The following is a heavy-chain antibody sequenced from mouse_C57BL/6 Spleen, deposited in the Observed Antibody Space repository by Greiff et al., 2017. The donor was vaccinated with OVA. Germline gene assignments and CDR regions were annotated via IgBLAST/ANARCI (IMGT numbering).Heavy chain of an antibody. D-gene: IGHD2-4*01. V-gene: IGHV1-53*01. CDR3: AGPLCDDYAWFAY. J-gene: IGHJ3*01. CDR1: GYTFTSYW. Sequence: VQLQQPGTELVKPGASVKLSCKASGYTFTSYWMHWVKQRPGQGLEWIGNINPSNGGTNYNEKFKSKATLTVDKSSSTAYMQLSSLTSEDSAVYYCAGPLCDDYAWFAYWGQGTLVTVSS. CDR2: INPSNGGT.